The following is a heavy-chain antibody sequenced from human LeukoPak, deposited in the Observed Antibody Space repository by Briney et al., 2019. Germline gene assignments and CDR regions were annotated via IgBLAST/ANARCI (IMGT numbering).Heavy chain of an antibody. V-gene: IGHV3-15*01. Sequence: GGSLRLSCAASGFTFSSYAMSWVRQAPGKGLEWVGRIKSTTDRGTTDYAAPVRGRFIVSRDDSKTTVYLQMNSLKTEDTALYYCTTSYYGDHVPDYWGQGTLVTVSS. D-gene: IGHD4-17*01. CDR3: TTSYYGDHVPDY. CDR2: IKSTTDRGTT. CDR1: GFTFSSYA. J-gene: IGHJ4*02.